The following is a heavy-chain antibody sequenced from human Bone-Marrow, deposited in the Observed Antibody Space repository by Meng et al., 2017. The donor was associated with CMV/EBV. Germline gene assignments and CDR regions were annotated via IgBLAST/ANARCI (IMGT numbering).Heavy chain of an antibody. J-gene: IGHJ4*02. Sequence: SVKVSCKASGGTFSSYAISWVRQAPGQGLEWMGGIIPIFGTANYAQKFQGRVTITTDESTSTAYMELSSLRSEDTAVYYCTKGVTIFGVVIGYYFDYWGQGTLVTVYS. V-gene: IGHV1-69*05. CDR2: IIPIFGTA. D-gene: IGHD3-3*01. CDR3: TKGVTIFGVVIGYYFDY. CDR1: GGTFSSYA.